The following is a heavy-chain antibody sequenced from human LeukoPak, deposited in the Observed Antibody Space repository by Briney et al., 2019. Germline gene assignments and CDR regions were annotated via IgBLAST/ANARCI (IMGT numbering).Heavy chain of an antibody. CDR3: ARELIIGGAYYFDY. CDR1: GGSVSSGTYY. D-gene: IGHD3-16*01. CDR2: IYYSGST. Sequence: SETLSLTCTVSGGSVSSGTYYWSWLRQPQGQGLEWIGYIYYSGSTNYNPSLKSRVTISVDTSKNQFSLKLSSVTAADTAVYYCARELIIGGAYYFDYWGQGTLVTVSS. J-gene: IGHJ4*02. V-gene: IGHV4-61*01.